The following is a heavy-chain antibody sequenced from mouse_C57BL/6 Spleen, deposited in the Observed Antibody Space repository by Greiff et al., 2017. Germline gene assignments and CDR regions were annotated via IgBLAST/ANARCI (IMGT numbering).Heavy chain of an antibody. J-gene: IGHJ3*01. V-gene: IGHV3-6*01. CDR1: GYSITSGYY. CDR2: ISYDGSN. Sequence: EVQLQQSGPGLVKPSQSLSLTCSVTGYSITSGYYWNWIRQFPGNKLEWMGYISYDGSNNYNPSLKNRIASTRDTSKDQLFLKLKSVTTEDTATYDCANYYGSRRFAYWGQGTLVTVSA. D-gene: IGHD1-1*01. CDR3: ANYYGSRRFAY.